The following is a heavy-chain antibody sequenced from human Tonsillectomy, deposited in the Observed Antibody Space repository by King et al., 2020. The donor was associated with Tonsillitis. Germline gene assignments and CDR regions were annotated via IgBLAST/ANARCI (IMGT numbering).Heavy chain of an antibody. V-gene: IGHV3-11*01. CDR2: ISSRSSTI. Sequence: VQLVESGGGLVKPGGSLRLSCAASGFTFSASYMSWIRQAPGRGLEWISYISSRSSTISYADSVKGRFTITRDNDKHSLYLRMNSLGADDTAVYFCARGYGGPGFDSWGQGTLVTVSS. D-gene: IGHD4-23*01. J-gene: IGHJ4*02. CDR3: ARGYGGPGFDS. CDR1: GFTFSASY.